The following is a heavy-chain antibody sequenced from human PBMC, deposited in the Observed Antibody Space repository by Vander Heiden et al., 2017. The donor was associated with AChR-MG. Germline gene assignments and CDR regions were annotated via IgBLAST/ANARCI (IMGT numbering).Heavy chain of an antibody. V-gene: IGHV1-69*01. CDR2: IIPIFGTA. J-gene: IGHJ4*02. CDR1: GGTFTSYA. Sequence: QVQLVQSGAEVKKPGSSVKVSCKASGGTFTSYAISWVRQAPGQGLEWMRGIIPIFGTANYAQKFQGRVTITADESTSTAYMELSSLRSEDTAVYYCARAGLLERREPHEFDYWGQGTLVTVSS. CDR3: ARAGLLERREPHEFDY. D-gene: IGHD1-1*01.